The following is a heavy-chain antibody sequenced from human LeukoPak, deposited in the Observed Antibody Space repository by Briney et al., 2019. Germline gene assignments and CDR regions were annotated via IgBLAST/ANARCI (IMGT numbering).Heavy chain of an antibody. Sequence: ASVKVSCTASVYTFTDYYIHWVRQAPGQGLEWMGWISPNTGGTNFAQKFQGRVTMTRDTSISTAYMELSRLKSDDTAVYYCAKGEMGATDYWGQGTLVTVSS. CDR2: ISPNTGGT. D-gene: IGHD1-26*01. V-gene: IGHV1-2*02. CDR3: AKGEMGATDY. CDR1: VYTFTDYY. J-gene: IGHJ4*02.